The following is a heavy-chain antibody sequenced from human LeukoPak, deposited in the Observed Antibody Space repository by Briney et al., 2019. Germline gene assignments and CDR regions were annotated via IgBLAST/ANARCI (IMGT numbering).Heavy chain of an antibody. CDR3: ASTRYCSSTSCYTAFDI. J-gene: IGHJ3*02. Sequence: GESLKISCKGSGYSFTSYWIGWVRQMPGKGLEWMGIIYPGDSDTRYSPSFQGQVTISADKSISTAYLQWSSLKAPDTAMYYCASTRYCSSTSCYTAFDIWGQGTMVTVSS. V-gene: IGHV5-51*01. D-gene: IGHD2-2*02. CDR1: GYSFTSYW. CDR2: IYPGDSDT.